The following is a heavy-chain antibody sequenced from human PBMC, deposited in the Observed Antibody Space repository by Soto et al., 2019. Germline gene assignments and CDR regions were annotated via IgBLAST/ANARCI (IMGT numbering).Heavy chain of an antibody. CDR2: IYYSGGT. D-gene: IGHD4-17*01. CDR1: GGSISSGGYY. V-gene: IGHV4-31*03. Sequence: QVQLQESGPGLVKPSQTLSLTCTVSGGSISSGGYYWSWIRQHPGKGLEWIGYIYYSGGTYYNPSFKSRVTISVDTSKNQFSLKLSSVTAADTAVYYCARERATVTSHHFDYWGQGTLVTVSS. J-gene: IGHJ4*02. CDR3: ARERATVTSHHFDY.